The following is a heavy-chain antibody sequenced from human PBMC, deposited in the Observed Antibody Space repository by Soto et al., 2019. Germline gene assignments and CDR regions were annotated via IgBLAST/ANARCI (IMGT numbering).Heavy chain of an antibody. Sequence: GGSLRLSCAASGFTFSSYGMHWVRQAPGKGLEWVAVISYDGSNKYYADSVKGRFTISGDNSKNKVYLKMNSLRAEDTAVYYCAKDRYVLRFLEWFGKALDYWGQGTLVTVSS. J-gene: IGHJ4*02. CDR3: AKDRYVLRFLEWFGKALDY. CDR2: ISYDGSNK. V-gene: IGHV3-30*18. D-gene: IGHD3-3*01. CDR1: GFTFSSYG.